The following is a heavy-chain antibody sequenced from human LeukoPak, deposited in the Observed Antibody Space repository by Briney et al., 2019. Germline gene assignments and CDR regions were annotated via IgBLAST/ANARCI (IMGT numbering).Heavy chain of an antibody. J-gene: IGHJ6*02. Sequence: GESPKISCKGSGYSFTSYWIGWVRQMPGKGLEWMGIIYPGDSDTRYSPSFQGQVTISADKSISTAYLQWSSLKASDTAMYYCARGEGEANCSGGRCYRYYYYGMDVWGQGTTVTVSS. D-gene: IGHD2-15*01. CDR1: GYSFTSYW. CDR2: IYPGDSDT. V-gene: IGHV5-51*01. CDR3: ARGEGEANCSGGRCYRYYYYGMDV.